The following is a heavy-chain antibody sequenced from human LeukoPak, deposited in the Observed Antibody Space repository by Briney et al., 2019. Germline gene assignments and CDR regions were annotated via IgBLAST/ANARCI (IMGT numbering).Heavy chain of an antibody. D-gene: IGHD5-18*01. J-gene: IGHJ4*02. CDR3: ARGGVLVDTAMVLIY. V-gene: IGHV4-61*02. Sequence: SQTLSLTCTVSGGSISSGSYYWSWIRQPAGKGLEWTGRIYTSGSTNYNPSLKSRVTISVDTSKNQFSLKLSSVTAADTAVYYCARGGVLVDTAMVLIYWGQGTLVTVSS. CDR2: IYTSGST. CDR1: GGSISSGSYY.